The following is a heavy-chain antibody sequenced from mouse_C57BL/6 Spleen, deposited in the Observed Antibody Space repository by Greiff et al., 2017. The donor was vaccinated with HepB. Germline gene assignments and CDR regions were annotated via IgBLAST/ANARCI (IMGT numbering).Heavy chain of an antibody. CDR3: AREGSWYGNLLGFDY. V-gene: IGHV1-72*01. CDR1: GYTFTSYW. D-gene: IGHD2-10*02. Sequence: QVQLQQPGAELVKPGASVKLSCKASGYTFTSYWMHWVKQRPGRGLEWIGRIDPNSGGTKYNEKFKSKATLTVDQPSSTAYLQLRSLTSEDYAVYYCAREGSWYGNLLGFDYWGQGTTLTVSS. J-gene: IGHJ2*01. CDR2: IDPNSGGT.